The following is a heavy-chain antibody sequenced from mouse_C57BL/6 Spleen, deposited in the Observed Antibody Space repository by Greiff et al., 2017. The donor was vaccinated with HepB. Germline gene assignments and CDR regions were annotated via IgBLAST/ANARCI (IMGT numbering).Heavy chain of an antibody. D-gene: IGHD2-2*01. V-gene: IGHV1-52*01. CDR1: GYTFTSYW. CDR3: ARRGGLWFFDY. J-gene: IGHJ2*01. CDR2: IDPSDSET. Sequence: QVQLKQPGAELVRPGSSVKLSCKASGYTFTSYWMHWVKQRPIQGLEWIGNIDPSDSETHYNQKFKDKATLTVDKSSSTAYMQLSSLTSEDSAVYDCARRGGLWFFDYWGQGTTLTVSS.